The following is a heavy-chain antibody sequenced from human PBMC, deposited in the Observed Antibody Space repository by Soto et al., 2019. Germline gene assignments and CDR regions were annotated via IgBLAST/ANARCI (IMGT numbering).Heavy chain of an antibody. D-gene: IGHD2-15*01. CDR1: GYTFTSYG. CDR3: ARDPDCSGGSCYSSYFDY. CDR2: ISAYNGNT. V-gene: IGHV1-18*01. Sequence: QVHLVQSGTEVKKPGASVKVSCKASGYTFTSYGISWVRQAPGQGLEWMGWISAYNGNTNYAQKLQGRVTMTRDTSTGTAYMELRSLRSDDTAVYYCARDPDCSGGSCYSSYFDYWGQGTLVTVSS. J-gene: IGHJ4*02.